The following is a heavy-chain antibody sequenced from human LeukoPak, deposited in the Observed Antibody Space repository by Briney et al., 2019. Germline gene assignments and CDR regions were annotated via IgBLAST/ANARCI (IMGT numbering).Heavy chain of an antibody. J-gene: IGHJ4*02. Sequence: GGSLRLSCAASGFTFSSYAMSWVRQAPGKGLKWVSAISGSGGSTYYADSVKGRFTISRDNSKNTLYLQMNSLRAEDTAVYYCARVSVGSSSGLLAGVDYWGQGTLVTVSS. CDR1: GFTFSSYA. CDR3: ARVSVGSSSGLLAGVDY. V-gene: IGHV3-23*01. CDR2: ISGSGGST. D-gene: IGHD6-6*01.